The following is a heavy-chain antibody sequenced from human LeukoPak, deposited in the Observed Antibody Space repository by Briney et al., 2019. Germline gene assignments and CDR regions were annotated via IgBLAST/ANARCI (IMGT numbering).Heavy chain of an antibody. CDR2: INPNSGDT. CDR1: GYTFTGYY. D-gene: IGHD6-13*01. V-gene: IGHV1-2*02. CDR3: ARGRALYSSSWDDY. Sequence: ASVKVSCKASGYTFTGYYMHWVRQAPGQGLEWMGWINPNSGDTNYAQKLQGRVTMTTDTSTSTAYMELRSLRSDDTAVYYCARGRALYSSSWDDYWGQGTLVTVSS. J-gene: IGHJ4*02.